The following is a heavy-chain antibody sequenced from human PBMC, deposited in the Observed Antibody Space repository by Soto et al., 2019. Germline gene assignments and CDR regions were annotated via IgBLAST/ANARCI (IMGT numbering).Heavy chain of an antibody. CDR3: ARQRGLGKWYFDY. V-gene: IGHV4-39*01. J-gene: IGHJ4*02. Sequence: QLQLQESGPGLVKPSETLSLTCAVSGDSITGENWWTWVRQPPGKGLEWIGSINYGGTTYYNPSLKTRVTMPVDTSNNQFFLKLRSVTAADTAVFYCARQRGLGKWYFDYWGQGTLVTVSS. CDR1: GDSITGENW. CDR2: INYGGTT. D-gene: IGHD1-26*01.